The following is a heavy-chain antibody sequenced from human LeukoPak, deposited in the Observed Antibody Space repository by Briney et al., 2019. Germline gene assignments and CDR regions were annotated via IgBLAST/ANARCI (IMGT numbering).Heavy chain of an antibody. CDR1: GFTLGSYA. Sequence: GSLRLSFAGSGFTLGSYAMSWVRQAPGKGLEWVSAISGNGYNTYYADSVKGRFTISSESSGNTLYLQMHNLRAEDTAVYYCAKGAHLWIAFYFYYWGQGTLVTVSS. CDR3: AKGAHLWIAFYFYY. CDR2: ISGNGYNT. J-gene: IGHJ4*02. V-gene: IGHV3-23*01. D-gene: IGHD1-1*01.